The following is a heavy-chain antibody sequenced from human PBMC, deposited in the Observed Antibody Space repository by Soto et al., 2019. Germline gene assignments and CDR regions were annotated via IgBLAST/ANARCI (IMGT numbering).Heavy chain of an antibody. J-gene: IGHJ4*02. CDR3: AGLYSSSPFFNY. Sequence: TSETLSLTCTVSGGSISSYYWSWIRQPPGKGLEWIGYIYYSGSTHYNPSLKSRVTISVDTSKNQFSLKLSSVTAADTAVYYCAGLYSSSPFFNYWGQGTLVTVSS. D-gene: IGHD6-6*01. CDR2: IYYSGST. CDR1: GGSISSYY. V-gene: IGHV4-59*01.